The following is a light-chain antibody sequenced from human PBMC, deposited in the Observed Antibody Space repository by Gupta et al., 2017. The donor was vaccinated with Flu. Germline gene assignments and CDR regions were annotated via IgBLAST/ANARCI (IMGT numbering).Light chain of an antibody. Sequence: AICAVSPGDRATLSCRASQSVSSNLAWYQQKPGQAPRLLIHGASTRATGIPARFSGSGSGTEFTLTISSLQSEDFAVYYCQQYNIWPPWTFGQGTKVEIK. CDR2: GAS. CDR1: QSVSSN. V-gene: IGKV3-15*01. CDR3: QQYNIWPPWT. J-gene: IGKJ1*01.